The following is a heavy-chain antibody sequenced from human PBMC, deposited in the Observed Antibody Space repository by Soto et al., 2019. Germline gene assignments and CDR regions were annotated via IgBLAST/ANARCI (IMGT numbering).Heavy chain of an antibody. Sequence: SETLSVTCSVSGVSMRNSYWTWIRQSAGKGLEWIGRISTSGNTNYNPSLNSRLTMSVDTSKNQVSLKLTSVTAADTAVYYCARGGGVPALGDPWGQGTLVTVSS. CDR2: ISTSGNT. CDR1: GVSMRNSY. D-gene: IGHD3-16*01. J-gene: IGHJ5*01. CDR3: ARGGGVPALGDP. V-gene: IGHV4-4*07.